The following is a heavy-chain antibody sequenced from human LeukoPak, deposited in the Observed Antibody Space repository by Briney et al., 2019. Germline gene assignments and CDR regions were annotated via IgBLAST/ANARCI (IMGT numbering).Heavy chain of an antibody. D-gene: IGHD6-13*01. CDR3: TRNRLYSSSWYEDY. J-gene: IGHJ4*02. Sequence: GGSLRLSCTASGFTFGDYAMSWVRQAPGKGLEWVGFIRSKAYGGTTEYAASVKGRFTISRDDSKSIAYLQMNSLKTEDTAVYYCTRNRLYSSSWYEDYWGQGTLVTVSS. V-gene: IGHV3-49*04. CDR1: GFTFGDYA. CDR2: IRSKAYGGTT.